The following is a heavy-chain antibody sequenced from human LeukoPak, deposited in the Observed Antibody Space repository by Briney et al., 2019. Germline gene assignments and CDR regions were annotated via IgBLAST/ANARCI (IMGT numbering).Heavy chain of an antibody. Sequence: KPSETLSLTCAVYGGSFSGYYWSWIRQPPGKGLEWIGEINHSGSTNYNPSLKSRVTISVDTSKNQFSLKLSSVTAADTAVYYCARAYSSGWLHHWGQGTLVTVSS. CDR1: GGSFSGYY. CDR2: INHSGST. V-gene: IGHV4-34*01. CDR3: ARAYSSGWLHH. D-gene: IGHD6-19*01. J-gene: IGHJ5*02.